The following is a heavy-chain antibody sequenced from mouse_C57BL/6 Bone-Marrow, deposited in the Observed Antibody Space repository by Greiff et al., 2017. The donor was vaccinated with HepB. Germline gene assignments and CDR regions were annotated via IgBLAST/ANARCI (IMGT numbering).Heavy chain of an antibody. CDR2: IYPGSGNT. V-gene: IGHV1-76*01. J-gene: IGHJ2*01. Sequence: VQLKQSGAELVRPGASVKLSCKASGYTFTDYYINWVKQRPGQGLEWIARIYPGSGNTYYNEKFKGKATLTAEKSSSTAYMQLSSLTSEDSAVYFCARKGYYGSSVTEFDYWGQGTTLTVSS. CDR3: ARKGYYGSSVTEFDY. D-gene: IGHD1-1*01. CDR1: GYTFTDYY.